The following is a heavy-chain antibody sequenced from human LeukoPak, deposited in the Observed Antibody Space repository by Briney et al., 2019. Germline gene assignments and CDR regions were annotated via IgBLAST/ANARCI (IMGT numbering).Heavy chain of an antibody. J-gene: IGHJ3*02. CDR2: INSDVSTT. CDR1: GFTSSAYW. V-gene: IGHV3-74*01. D-gene: IGHD1-26*01. Sequence: GGSLRLSCAASGFTSSAYWMHWVRQVPGKGLVWVSRINSDVSTTNYADSVKGRFTISRDNAKNTIYLQMNSLRAEDTAVYYCARYGRYRAFDIWGPGTVVTVSS. CDR3: ARYGRYRAFDI.